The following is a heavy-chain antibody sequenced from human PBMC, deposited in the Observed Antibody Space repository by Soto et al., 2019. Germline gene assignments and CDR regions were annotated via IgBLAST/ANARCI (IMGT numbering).Heavy chain of an antibody. Sequence: GGSLRLSCAVSGFTFSSYWMHWVRQGPGKGLVWVSHINIDGSSTSYADSVKGRFTISRDNAKNTVYLQMSSLTAEDTAVYFCARGGWGGGSWNYLDHWGQGTRITVSS. J-gene: IGHJ4*02. CDR1: GFTFSSYW. CDR2: INIDGSST. D-gene: IGHD2-15*01. V-gene: IGHV3-74*01. CDR3: ARGGWGGGSWNYLDH.